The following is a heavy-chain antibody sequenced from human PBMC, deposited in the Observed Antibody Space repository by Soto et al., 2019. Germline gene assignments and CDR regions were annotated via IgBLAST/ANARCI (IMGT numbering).Heavy chain of an antibody. V-gene: IGHV1-69*12. J-gene: IGHJ6*02. CDR3: AGARDSEYHYSDSGMDV. D-gene: IGHD2-15*01. CDR2: IIPIFGTA. CDR1: GGTFSSYA. Sequence: QVQLVQSGAEVKKPGSSVKVSCKASGGTFSSYAISWVRQAPGQGLEWMGGIIPIFGTANYAQKFQGRVTITAAESTSTAFIALTSLRSEDTAVYYCAGARDSEYHYSDSGMDVWGQGTTVTVSS.